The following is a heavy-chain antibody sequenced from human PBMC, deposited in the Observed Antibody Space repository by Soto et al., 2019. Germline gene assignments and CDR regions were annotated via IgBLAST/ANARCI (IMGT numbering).Heavy chain of an antibody. CDR2: IYYSGST. V-gene: IGHV4-31*03. CDR1: GGSISSGGYY. CDR3: ARDQYDFWSGYYRYYGMDV. J-gene: IGHJ6*02. D-gene: IGHD3-3*01. Sequence: SETLSLTCTVSGGSISSGGYYWSWIRQHPGKGLEWIGYIYYSGSTYYNPSLKSRVTISVDTSKNQFSLKLSSVTAADTAVYYCARDQYDFWSGYYRYYGMDVWGQGTTVTVSS.